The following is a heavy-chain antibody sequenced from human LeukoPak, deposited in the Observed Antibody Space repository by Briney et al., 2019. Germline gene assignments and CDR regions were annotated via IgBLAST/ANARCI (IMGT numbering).Heavy chain of an antibody. J-gene: IGHJ4*02. CDR2: IKQDGSEE. CDR1: GVNFSSYW. V-gene: IGHV3-7*01. D-gene: IGHD3-3*01. CDR3: ARDAYYDFWSGYPRYFDY. Sequence: GGSLRLSCAVSGVNFSSYWMSWVRQAPGKGLEWVANIKQDGSEEYYVDSVKGRFTISTDNARNSLYLQMNSLRAEDTAVYYCARDAYYDFWSGYPRYFDYWGQGTLVTVSS.